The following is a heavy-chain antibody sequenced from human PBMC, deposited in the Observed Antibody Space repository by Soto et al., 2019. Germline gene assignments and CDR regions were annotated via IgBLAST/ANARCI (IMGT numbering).Heavy chain of an antibody. J-gene: IGHJ4*01. Sequence: SETLSLTCTVSGGSVTNSSYYWGWIRQSPVKGLEWIGSVYYRGRSYSKSSVKSRVTISVATSKNRFSLSLNSVTASDTAVYFCVSQRTTVPTQAYFDYWG. CDR3: VSQRTTVPTQAYFDY. CDR2: VYYRGRS. V-gene: IGHV4-39*01. CDR1: GGSVTNSSYY. D-gene: IGHD4-17*01.